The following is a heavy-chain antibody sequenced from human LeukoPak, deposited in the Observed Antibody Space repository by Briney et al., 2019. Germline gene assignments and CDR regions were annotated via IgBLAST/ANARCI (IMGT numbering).Heavy chain of an antibody. D-gene: IGHD6-6*01. J-gene: IGHJ4*02. CDR1: GASISSSSYY. V-gene: IGHV4-39*07. Sequence: SETLSLTCTVSGASISSSSYYWGWLRQPPGKGLEWIGEISHSESPNYKSSLKRPLTISLDTSENQNSLKLTSGPAPDTPVCDWARGSCYFWGQGTLVTVSS. CDR3: ARGSCYF. CDR2: ISHSESP.